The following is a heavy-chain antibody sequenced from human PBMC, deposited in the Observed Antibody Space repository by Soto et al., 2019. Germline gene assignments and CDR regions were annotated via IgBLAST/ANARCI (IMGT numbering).Heavy chain of an antibody. Sequence: SETLSLTCTVSGASISGFYWSWIRKSAGKGLEWIGRIYATGTTDYNPSLKSRVMMSVDTSKKQFPLKLRSVTAADTAVYYCVRDGTKTLRDWFDPWGQGIAVTVSS. CDR2: IYATGTT. D-gene: IGHD1-1*01. V-gene: IGHV4-4*07. CDR3: VRDGTKTLRDWFDP. CDR1: GASISGFY. J-gene: IGHJ5*02.